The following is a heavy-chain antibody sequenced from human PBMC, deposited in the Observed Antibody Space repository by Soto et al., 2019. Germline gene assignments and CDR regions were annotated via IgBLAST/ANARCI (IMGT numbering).Heavy chain of an antibody. J-gene: IGHJ4*02. V-gene: IGHV4-30-4*01. D-gene: IGHD2-21*01. CDR2: IYDGGRA. CDR1: GGSISTVDYW. CDR3: ARAPSVDKVDS. Sequence: QVQLQESGPGLVKPSQTLSLTCTVSGGSISTVDYWWSWIRQSPDMGLEWIGHIYDGGRAYNNPSLDSRVTMSVYTSKSMLSLTLSSVSAADTAVYYCARAPSVDKVDSWGQGTLVTVSS.